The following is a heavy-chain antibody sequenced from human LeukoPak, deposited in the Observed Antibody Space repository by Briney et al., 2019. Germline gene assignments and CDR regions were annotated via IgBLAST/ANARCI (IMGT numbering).Heavy chain of an antibody. D-gene: IGHD6-13*01. CDR3: AKGKQQLVRDYYYMDV. Sequence: SVKVSCKASGGTFSSYAISWVRQAPGQGLEWMGGIIPIFGTANYAQKFQGRVTITTDESTSTAYMELSSLRSEDTAVYYCAKGKQQLVRDYYYMDVWGKGTTVTVSS. CDR1: GGTFSSYA. V-gene: IGHV1-69*05. J-gene: IGHJ6*03. CDR2: IIPIFGTA.